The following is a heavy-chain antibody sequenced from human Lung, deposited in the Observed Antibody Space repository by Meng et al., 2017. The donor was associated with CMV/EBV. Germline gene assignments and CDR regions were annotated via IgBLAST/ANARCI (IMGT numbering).Heavy chain of an antibody. CDR2: INYSGTT. CDR3: ARAYCSSTSCPEGY. Sequence: GSLRLSCAAYGGSLNGYYWSWIRQPPGKGLEWIAEINYSGTTNYSPSLKSRVTISLHSSKNQFSLNLNSVTAADTAVYYCARAYCSSTSCPEGYWGQGSLVTVSS. V-gene: IGHV4-34*01. J-gene: IGHJ4*02. D-gene: IGHD2-2*01. CDR1: GGSLNGYY.